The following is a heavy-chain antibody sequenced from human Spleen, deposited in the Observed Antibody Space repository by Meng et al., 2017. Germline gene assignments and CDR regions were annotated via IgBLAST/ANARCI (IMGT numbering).Heavy chain of an antibody. J-gene: IGHJ4*02. V-gene: IGHV1-2*06. CDR1: GYSFTGNY. CDR2: INPNSGDT. Sequence: QVQLVQSGAEVKKPGASVKVSCKVSGYSFTGNYSHWVRQGPGQGREWRGRINPNSGDTRYAQKFQGRVTMTRDTSTSTVYMELSSLRSEDTAVYYCARDCLAGYTSGWQFDYWGQGTLVTVSS. D-gene: IGHD6-19*01. CDR3: ARDCLAGYTSGWQFDY.